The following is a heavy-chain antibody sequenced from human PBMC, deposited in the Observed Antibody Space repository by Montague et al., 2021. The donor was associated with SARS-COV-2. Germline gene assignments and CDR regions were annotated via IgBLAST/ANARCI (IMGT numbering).Heavy chain of an antibody. CDR1: GDSISSFY. V-gene: IGHV4-4*07. CDR2: INASGGT. J-gene: IGHJ4*02. CDR3: GRGVVAATPVVDY. D-gene: IGHD2-15*01. Sequence: SETLSLTCTVSGDSISSFYWNWIRQPAGKGLEWIGRINASGGTNYNPSLKSRVTISVDTSKNQFSLKLNSVTAADTAVYYCGRGVVAATPVVDYWGRGTLVTVSS.